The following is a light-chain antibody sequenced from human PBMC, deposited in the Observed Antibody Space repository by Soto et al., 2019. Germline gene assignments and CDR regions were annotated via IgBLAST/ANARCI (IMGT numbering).Light chain of an antibody. CDR2: GAS. J-gene: IGKJ1*01. CDR3: QQYGSSPQT. Sequence: DIVLTQSPGTLSLSPGERATLSCRASQSVSSYLAWYQQKPGQAPRLLIYGASSRATGIPDWFSGSGSGTDFTLTISRLEPEDFAVYYCQQYGSSPQTFGQGTKVDIK. V-gene: IGKV3-20*01. CDR1: QSVSSY.